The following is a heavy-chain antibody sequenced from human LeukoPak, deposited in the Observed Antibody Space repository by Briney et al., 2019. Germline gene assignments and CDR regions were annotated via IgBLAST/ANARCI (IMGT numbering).Heavy chain of an antibody. CDR2: ISGSGDST. V-gene: IGHV3-23*01. J-gene: IGHJ4*02. CDR1: GFTFSSYA. Sequence: PGGSLRLSCAASGFTFSSYAMSWVRQAPGKGLEWVSAISGSGDSTYYADSVKGRFTISRDNSKNTLYLHMNSLRAEDTAVYYCAKAISWMVVGAHRSADYWGQGTLVTVSS. D-gene: IGHD1-26*01. CDR3: AKAISWMVVGAHRSADY.